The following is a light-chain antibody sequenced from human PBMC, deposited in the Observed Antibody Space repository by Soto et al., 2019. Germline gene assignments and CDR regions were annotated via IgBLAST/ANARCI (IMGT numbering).Light chain of an antibody. CDR1: SSDIGGYYY. CDR3: CSYAGSRRV. CDR2: QVT. V-gene: IGLV2-14*01. J-gene: IGLJ1*01. Sequence: QSALTQPASVSGSPGQSITISCTGTSSDIGGYYYVSWYQHHPGKTPKLIIYQVTNRPSGVSHRFSGSKSGNTASLTISGLQAEDEADYYCCSYAGSRRVFGTGTKVTVL.